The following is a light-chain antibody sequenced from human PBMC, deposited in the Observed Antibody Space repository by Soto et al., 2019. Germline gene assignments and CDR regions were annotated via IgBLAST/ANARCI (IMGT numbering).Light chain of an antibody. V-gene: IGKV1-39*01. CDR3: QQSYSTPLT. CDR2: AAS. CDR1: QSISSY. Sequence: DIQITQSPSSLSASVGDRVTITCRASQSISSYLNWYQQKPGKAPKLLIYAASSLQSGVPSMFSGSGSGTDFTLTISSLQPEDFATYYCQQSYSTPLTFGGGTKVDIK. J-gene: IGKJ4*01.